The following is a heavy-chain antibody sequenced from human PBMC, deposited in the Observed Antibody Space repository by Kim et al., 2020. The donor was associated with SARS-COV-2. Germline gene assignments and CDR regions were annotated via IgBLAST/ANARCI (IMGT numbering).Heavy chain of an antibody. CDR2: IRSKANNYAT. CDR3: TTPSQGGYAH. D-gene: IGHD5-12*01. J-gene: IGHJ4*02. CDR1: GFTFSDSA. Sequence: GGSLRLSCAASGFTFSDSALHWVRQASGKGLEWIGLIRSKANNYATAYAASVKGRFSISRDDSKNTAYLQMNSLKTEDTAVYYCTTPSQGGYAHWGQGTLVTVSS. V-gene: IGHV3-73*01.